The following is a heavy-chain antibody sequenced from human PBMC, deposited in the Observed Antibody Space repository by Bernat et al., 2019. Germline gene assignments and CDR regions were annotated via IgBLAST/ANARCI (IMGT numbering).Heavy chain of an antibody. D-gene: IGHD4-17*01. V-gene: IGHV3-7*01. CDR3: ARDRPYGDSTAGAFDI. Sequence: EVQLAESGGGLVQPGGSLRLSCAASTFAFSDSWMSWVRQAPGKGLEWVANIKQDGSEKYYVDSVKGRFTISRDNAKNSLYLEMNSLRADDTAMYYCARDRPYGDSTAGAFDIWGQGTMVTVSS. CDR2: IKQDGSEK. J-gene: IGHJ3*02. CDR1: TFAFSDSW.